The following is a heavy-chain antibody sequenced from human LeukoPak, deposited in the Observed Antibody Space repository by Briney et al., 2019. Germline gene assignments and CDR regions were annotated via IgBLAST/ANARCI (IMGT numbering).Heavy chain of an antibody. J-gene: IGHJ4*02. CDR2: IYYTGST. D-gene: IGHD2-2*01. CDR3: ARLRCRTGPAARHMRGLGYFDY. V-gene: IGHV4-59*12. CDR1: GGSISSYY. Sequence: SETLSLTCTVSGGSISSYYWSWIRQPPGKGLEWIGYIYYTGSTNYNPSLKSRVTISVDTSKNQFSLKLSSVTAADTAVYYCARLRCRTGPAARHMRGLGYFDYWGQGTLVTVSS.